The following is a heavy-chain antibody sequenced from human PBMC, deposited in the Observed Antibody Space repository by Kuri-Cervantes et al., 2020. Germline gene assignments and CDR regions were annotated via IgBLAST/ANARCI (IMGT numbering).Heavy chain of an antibody. J-gene: IGHJ3*02. CDR3: AVLRYFDWFPSYSDAFDI. CDR2: IWYDGSNK. Sequence: GGSLRLSCAASGSTVSSYGMHWGRPAPGKGLEWVAVIWYDGSNKYYADSVKGRFTISRDNSKNTLYLQMNSLRAEDTAVYYCAVLRYFDWFPSYSDAFDIWGQGTMVTVSS. V-gene: IGHV3-33*01. D-gene: IGHD3-9*01. CDR1: GSTVSSYG.